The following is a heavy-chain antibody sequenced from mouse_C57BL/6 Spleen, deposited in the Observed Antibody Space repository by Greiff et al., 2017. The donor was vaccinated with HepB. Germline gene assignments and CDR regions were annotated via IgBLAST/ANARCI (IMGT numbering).Heavy chain of an antibody. CDR1: GFSLTSYG. Sequence: VKLMESGPGLVQPSQSLSITCTVSGFSLTSYGVHWVRQSPGKGLEWLGVIWSGGSTDYNAAFISRLSISKDNSKSQVFFKMNSLQADDTAIYYCARKEVLRYPWYFDVWGTGTTVTVSS. V-gene: IGHV2-2*01. CDR3: ARKEVLRYPWYFDV. D-gene: IGHD1-1*01. J-gene: IGHJ1*03. CDR2: IWSGGST.